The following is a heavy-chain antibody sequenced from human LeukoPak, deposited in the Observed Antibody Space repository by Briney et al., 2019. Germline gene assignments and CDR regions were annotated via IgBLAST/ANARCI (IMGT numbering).Heavy chain of an antibody. CDR3: ARSSDYGDYSDAFDI. CDR2: IYSGGST. Sequence: GGSLRLSCAASGFTVSSNYMSWVRQAPGKGLEWVSVIYSGGSTYSADSVKGRFTISRDNSKNTLYLQMNSLRAEDTAVYYCARSSDYGDYSDAFDIWGQGTMVPVST. CDR1: GFTVSSNY. J-gene: IGHJ3*02. D-gene: IGHD4-17*01. V-gene: IGHV3-53*01.